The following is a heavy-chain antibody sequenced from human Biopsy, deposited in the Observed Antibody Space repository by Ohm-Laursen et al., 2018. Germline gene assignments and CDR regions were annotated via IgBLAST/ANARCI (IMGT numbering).Heavy chain of an antibody. D-gene: IGHD3-10*01. CDR3: VRGGSGSFPFDY. CDR1: GGSINSYY. J-gene: IGHJ4*02. Sequence: TLSLTWAVSGGSINSYYWSWMRQPAGKGLEWIGRLFTSGTTNYSPSLNNRVTMSVDTSKNQFSLRLTSVTAADTAVYYCVRGGSGSFPFDYWGPGTLVTVSS. CDR2: LFTSGTT. V-gene: IGHV4-4*07.